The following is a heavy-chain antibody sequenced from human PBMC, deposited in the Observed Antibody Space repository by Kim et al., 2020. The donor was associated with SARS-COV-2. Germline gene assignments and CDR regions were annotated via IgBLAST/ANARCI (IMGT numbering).Heavy chain of an antibody. V-gene: IGHV3-23*01. CDR1: GFTFSSYA. CDR2: ISGSGGST. J-gene: IGHJ6*02. CDR3: AKAAGVESWYDFWSGYFPYYYYGMDV. Sequence: GGSLRLSCAASGFTFSSYAMSWVRQAPGKGLEWVSAISGSGGSTYYADSVKGRFTISRDNSKNTLYLQMNSLRAEDTAVYYCAKAAGVESWYDFWSGYFPYYYYGMDVWGQGTTVTVSS. D-gene: IGHD3-3*01.